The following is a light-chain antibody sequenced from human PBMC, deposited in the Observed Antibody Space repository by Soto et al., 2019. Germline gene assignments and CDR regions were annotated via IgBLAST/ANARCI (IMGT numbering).Light chain of an antibody. CDR3: QPYDRSLHRV. V-gene: IGLV1-40*01. CDR1: SSNIGAGYD. J-gene: IGLJ2*01. Sequence: QSVLTQPPSVSGAPGQRVTISCTGSSSNIGAGYDVHWYQQLPGTAPKLLVYGNSNRPSGVPDRISGSKSGTSASLAITGLQAEDEPGYYCQPYDRSLHRVFGRGTKLPVL. CDR2: GNS.